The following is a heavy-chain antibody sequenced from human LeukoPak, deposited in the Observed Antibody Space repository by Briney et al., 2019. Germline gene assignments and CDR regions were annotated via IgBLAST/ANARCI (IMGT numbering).Heavy chain of an antibody. D-gene: IGHD6-13*01. CDR3: ASSSSSIYFDY. Sequence: ASVRVSCKASGYTFTSYYMHWVRQAPGQGLEWMGIINPSGGSTSYAQKFQGRVTMTRDTSTSTVYMELSSLRSEDTAVYYCASSSSSIYFDYWGQGTLVTVSS. CDR2: INPSGGST. J-gene: IGHJ4*02. CDR1: GYTFTSYY. V-gene: IGHV1-46*01.